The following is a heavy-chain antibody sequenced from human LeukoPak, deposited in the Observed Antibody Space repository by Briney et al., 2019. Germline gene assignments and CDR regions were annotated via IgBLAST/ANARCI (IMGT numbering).Heavy chain of an antibody. D-gene: IGHD1-1*01. CDR1: GFNFRAYW. CDR2: ISYDGSNK. Sequence: GGSLRLSCTTSGFNFRAYWMGWVRQAPGKGLEWVAVISYDGSNKYYADSVKGRFTISRDNSKNTLYLQMNSLRAEDTAVHYCARVKGSERDYYGMDVWGQGTTVTVSS. CDR3: ARVKGSERDYYGMDV. J-gene: IGHJ6*02. V-gene: IGHV3-30*19.